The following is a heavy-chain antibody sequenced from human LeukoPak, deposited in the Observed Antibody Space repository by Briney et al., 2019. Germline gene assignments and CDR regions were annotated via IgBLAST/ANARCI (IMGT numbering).Heavy chain of an antibody. Sequence: ASVKVSCKASGYTFTSYAMNWVRQAPGQGLEWMGWINTNTGNPTYAQGFTGRFAFSLDTSVSTAYLQISSLKAEDTAVYYCARTSIAARPGYNWFDPWGQGTLVTVSS. J-gene: IGHJ5*02. D-gene: IGHD6-6*01. CDR1: GYTFTSYA. CDR3: ARTSIAARPGYNWFDP. CDR2: INTNTGNP. V-gene: IGHV7-4-1*02.